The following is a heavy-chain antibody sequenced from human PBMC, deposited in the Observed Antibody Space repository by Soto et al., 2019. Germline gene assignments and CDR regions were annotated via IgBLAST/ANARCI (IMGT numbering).Heavy chain of an antibody. CDR2: IIPIFGTA. CDR3: ARDYSSSRGFDP. V-gene: IGHV1-69*06. J-gene: IGHJ5*02. D-gene: IGHD6-13*01. Sequence: GASVKVSCKASGGTFSSYAISWVRQAPGQGLEWMGGIIPIFGTANYAQKFQGRVTITADKSTSTAYMELSSLRSEDTAVYYCARDYSSSRGFDPWGQGTLVTVSS. CDR1: GGTFSSYA.